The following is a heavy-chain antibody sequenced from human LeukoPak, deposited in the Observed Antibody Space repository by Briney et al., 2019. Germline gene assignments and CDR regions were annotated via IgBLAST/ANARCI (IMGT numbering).Heavy chain of an antibody. CDR2: IKRDGSEK. Sequence: GGSLRLSCAGAGFTFSSYWMSWVRQAPGKGLEWVANIKRDGSEKYYVDSVKGRFTISRDNAKNSLYLQMNSLRAEDTAVYYCGLGGWLDYWGQGTLVTVSS. D-gene: IGHD6-19*01. V-gene: IGHV3-7*01. CDR3: GLGGWLDY. CDR1: GFTFSSYW. J-gene: IGHJ4*02.